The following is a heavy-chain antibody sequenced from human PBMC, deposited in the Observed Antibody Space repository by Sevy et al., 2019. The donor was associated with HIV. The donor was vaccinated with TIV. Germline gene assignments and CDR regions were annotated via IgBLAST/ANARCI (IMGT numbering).Heavy chain of an antibody. CDR3: TRGSGIDYYEKGMDL. D-gene: IGHD3-10*01. J-gene: IGHJ6*02. CDR2: ISKSSSYI. Sequence: GGSLRLSCAASGSSFESFAMNWVRQAPGQGLQSVAYISKSSSYIYYADSVKGRFTISRDNAKNSLFLQMNSLGAEDTAIYYCTRGSGIDYYEKGMDLWGQGTTVTVSS. CDR1: GSSFESFA. V-gene: IGHV3-21*04.